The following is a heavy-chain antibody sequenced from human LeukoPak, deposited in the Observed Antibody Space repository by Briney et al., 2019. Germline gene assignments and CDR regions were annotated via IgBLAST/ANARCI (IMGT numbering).Heavy chain of an antibody. V-gene: IGHV1-69*04. CDR2: IIPILGIA. Sequence: SVKVSCKASGDTFSSYAISWVRQAPGQGLEWMGRIIPILGIANYAQKFQGRVTITADKSTSTAYMELSSLRSEDTAVYYCARELYGSGSYYDYWGQGTLVTVSS. D-gene: IGHD3-10*01. J-gene: IGHJ4*02. CDR1: GDTFSSYA. CDR3: ARELYGSGSYYDY.